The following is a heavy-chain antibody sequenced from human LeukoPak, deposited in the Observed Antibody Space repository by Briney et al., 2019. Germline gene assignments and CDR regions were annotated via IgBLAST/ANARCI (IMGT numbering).Heavy chain of an antibody. CDR3: AKTLIALDTAMAS. D-gene: IGHD5-18*01. CDR1: GFTVSSNS. J-gene: IGHJ4*02. Sequence: QTGGSLRLSCTVSGFTVSSNSMSWVRQAPGKGLEWVSFIYSGTTHYSDSVKGRFTISRDNSKNTLYLQMNSLRAEDTAVYYCAKTLIALDTAMASWGQGTLVTVSS. CDR2: IYSGTT. V-gene: IGHV3-66*03.